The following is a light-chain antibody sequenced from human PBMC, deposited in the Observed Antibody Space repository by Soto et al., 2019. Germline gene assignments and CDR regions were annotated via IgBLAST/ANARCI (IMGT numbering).Light chain of an antibody. J-gene: IGKJ3*01. CDR2: DAS. CDR1: QSVSSY. V-gene: IGKV3-11*01. Sequence: EIVLTQSPATLSLSPGERATLSCRASQSVSSYLAWYQQKPGQAPRLLIYDASNRATGIPARFSGSGSGTDFTLTISSLEPEDFAVYYCQQRGNWLPVTFGPGTKVDIK. CDR3: QQRGNWLPVT.